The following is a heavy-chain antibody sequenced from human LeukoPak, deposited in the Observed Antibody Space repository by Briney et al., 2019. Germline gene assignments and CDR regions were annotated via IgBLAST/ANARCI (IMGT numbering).Heavy chain of an antibody. Sequence: GGSLRLSCAASGFTFSSYEMNWVRQAPGKGLEWVSYISSSGSTIYYADSVKGRFTISRDNAKNSLYLQMNSLRAEDMAVYYCVRDFMGMGGTTAYLHHWGQGTLVTVSS. CDR1: GFTFSSYE. CDR3: VRDFMGMGGTTAYLHH. D-gene: IGHD1-1*01. J-gene: IGHJ1*01. V-gene: IGHV3-48*03. CDR2: ISSSGSTI.